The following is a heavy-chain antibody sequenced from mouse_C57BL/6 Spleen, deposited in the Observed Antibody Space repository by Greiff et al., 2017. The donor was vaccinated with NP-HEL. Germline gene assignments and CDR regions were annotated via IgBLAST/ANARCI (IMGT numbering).Heavy chain of an antibody. CDR3: ARPGTPWYFDV. V-gene: IGHV5-17*01. J-gene: IGHJ1*03. CDR1: GFTFSDYG. D-gene: IGHD3-3*01. Sequence: EVNVVESGGGLVKPGGSLKLSCAASGFTFSDYGMHWVRQAPEKGLEWVAYISSGSSTIYYADTVKGRFTISRDNAKNTLFLQMTSLRSEDTAMYYCARPGTPWYFDVWGTGTTVTVSS. CDR2: ISSGSSTI.